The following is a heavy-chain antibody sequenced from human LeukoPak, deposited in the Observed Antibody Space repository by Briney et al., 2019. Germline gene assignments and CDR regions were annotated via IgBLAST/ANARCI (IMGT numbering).Heavy chain of an antibody. J-gene: IGHJ4*02. CDR1: GYTFTSYG. CDR3: ARLSQYSGYDSYFDY. Sequence: ASVKVSCKASGYTFTSYGISWVRQAPGQGLEWMGWISAYNGKTNYAQKLQGRVTMTTDTSTSTAYMELRSLRSDDTAVYYCARLSQYSGYDSYFDYWGQGTLVTVSS. D-gene: IGHD5-12*01. CDR2: ISAYNGKT. V-gene: IGHV1-18*01.